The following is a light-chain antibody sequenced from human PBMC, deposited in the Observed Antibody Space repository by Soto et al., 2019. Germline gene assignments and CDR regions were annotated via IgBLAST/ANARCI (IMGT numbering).Light chain of an antibody. Sequence: QAVVTQPASVSGSPGQSIAISCTGSSSDVGGYNYVSWYQQHPGKAPKLMIKDVTDRPSGVPDRFSASKSGNTASLTISGLQAEDEADYYCSSYTSSNTEVFGTGTKLTVL. V-gene: IGLV2-14*03. CDR3: SSYTSSNTEV. CDR1: SSDVGGYNY. CDR2: DVT. J-gene: IGLJ1*01.